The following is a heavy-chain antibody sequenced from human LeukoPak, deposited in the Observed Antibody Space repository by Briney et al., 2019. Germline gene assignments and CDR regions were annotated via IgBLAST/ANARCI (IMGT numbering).Heavy chain of an antibody. CDR3: ASWGYYGSGSYYNDRFDP. Sequence: ASVKVSCKTSGYTFTGYYMHWVRQAPGQGLEWMGGIIPIFGTANYAQKFQGRVTITADESTSTAYMELSSLRSEDTAVYYCASWGYYGSGSYYNDRFDPWGRGTLVTVSS. CDR1: GYTFTGYY. V-gene: IGHV1-69*13. J-gene: IGHJ5*02. CDR2: IIPIFGTA. D-gene: IGHD3-10*01.